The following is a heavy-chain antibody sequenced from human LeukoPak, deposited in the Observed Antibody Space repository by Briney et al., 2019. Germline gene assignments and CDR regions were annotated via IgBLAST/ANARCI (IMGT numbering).Heavy chain of an antibody. J-gene: IGHJ4*02. CDR2: IKQDGSEK. CDR1: GFTFSSYW. Sequence: GGSLRLSCAASGFTFSSYWMSWVRQALGKGLEWVANIKQDGSEKYYVDSVKGRFTISRDNAKNSLYLQMNSLRAEDTAVYYCARTVYSSGWDFDYWGQGTLVTVSS. V-gene: IGHV3-7*01. CDR3: ARTVYSSGWDFDY. D-gene: IGHD6-19*01.